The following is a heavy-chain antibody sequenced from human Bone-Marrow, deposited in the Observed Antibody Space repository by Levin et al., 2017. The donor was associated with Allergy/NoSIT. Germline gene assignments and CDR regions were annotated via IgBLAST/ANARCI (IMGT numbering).Heavy chain of an antibody. D-gene: IGHD6-19*01. J-gene: IGHJ4*02. CDR1: GFTFSNYG. V-gene: IGHV3-30*18. Sequence: GGSLRLSCAVSGFTFSNYGMHWVRQAPGKGLEWVALISYDGSDKDYADSVKGRFTISRDSSKNTLYLQMNSLRAEDTAVYYCAKLLPWLVLTSPFDFWGQGTLVTVSS. CDR3: AKLLPWLVLTSPFDF. CDR2: ISYDGSDK.